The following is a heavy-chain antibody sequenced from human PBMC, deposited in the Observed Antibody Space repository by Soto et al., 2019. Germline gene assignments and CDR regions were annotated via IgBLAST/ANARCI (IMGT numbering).Heavy chain of an antibody. CDR2: INPNSGGT. D-gene: IGHD3-22*01. CDR3: ARDRGGYYTYYYYGMDV. CDR1: GYTFTGYY. V-gene: IGHV1-2*02. Sequence: GASVKVSCKASGYTFTGYYMHWVRQAPGQGLEWMGWINPNSGGTNYAQKFQGRVTMTRDTSISTAYMELSRLRSDDTAVYYCARDRGGYYTYYYYGMDVWGQGTKVTVSS. J-gene: IGHJ6*02.